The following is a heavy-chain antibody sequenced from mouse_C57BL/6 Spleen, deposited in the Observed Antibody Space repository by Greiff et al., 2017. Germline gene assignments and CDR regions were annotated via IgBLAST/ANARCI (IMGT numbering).Heavy chain of an antibody. CDR1: GFNITDYY. D-gene: IGHD1-1*01. CDR2: IDPEDGDT. J-gene: IGHJ2*01. V-gene: IGHV14-1*01. Sequence: EVQLQQSGAELVRPGASVKLSCTASGFNITDYYMHWVKQRPEQGLEWIGRIDPEDGDTEYAPKFQGKATMTADTSSNTAYLQLSSLTSEDTAVYYCTFYGSSSPFDYWGQGTTLTVSS. CDR3: TFYGSSSPFDY.